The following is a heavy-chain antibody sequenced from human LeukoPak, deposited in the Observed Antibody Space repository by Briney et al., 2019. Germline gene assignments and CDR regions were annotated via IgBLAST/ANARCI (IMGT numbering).Heavy chain of an antibody. Sequence: VASVKVSCKASGYTFTSYHMHWVRQAPGQGLEIMGIINPSGGSTTYAQKFQGRVTMTRDTSTSTVYMELSSLGSEDTAVYYCAKLAAAGTAHYYFDYWGQGTLVTVSS. CDR1: GYTFTSYH. D-gene: IGHD6-13*01. CDR3: AKLAAAGTAHYYFDY. V-gene: IGHV1-46*01. CDR2: INPSGGST. J-gene: IGHJ4*02.